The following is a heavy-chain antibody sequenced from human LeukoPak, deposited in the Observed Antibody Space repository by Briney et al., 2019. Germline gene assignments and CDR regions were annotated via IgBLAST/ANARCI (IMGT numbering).Heavy chain of an antibody. Sequence: GGSLRLSCAASGFTFSSYGMHWVRQAPGKGLEWVAVIWYDGSNKYYADSVKGRFTISRDNSKNTLYLQMNSLRAEDTAVYYCAREVPTILSFDYWGQGTLVTVSS. V-gene: IGHV3-33*01. J-gene: IGHJ4*02. CDR3: AREVPTILSFDY. CDR2: IWYDGSNK. CDR1: GFTFSSYG. D-gene: IGHD5-12*01.